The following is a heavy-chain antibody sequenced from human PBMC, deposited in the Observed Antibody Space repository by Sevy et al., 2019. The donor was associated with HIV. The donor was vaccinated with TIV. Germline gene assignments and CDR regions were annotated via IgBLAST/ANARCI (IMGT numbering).Heavy chain of an antibody. CDR3: ARDGLTYGGMDV. J-gene: IGHJ6*02. CDR1: GDSVSSNNAA. V-gene: IGHV6-1*01. Sequence: KQSQTLSLTCAISGDSVSSNNAAWNWIRQSPSRGLEWLGRTFYRSNWYNDYAVSVKGRITINPDTSKNQLSLQPTSVTPEDTAVYYCARDGLTYGGMDVWGQGTTVTVSS. CDR2: TFYRSNWYN. D-gene: IGHD1-20*01.